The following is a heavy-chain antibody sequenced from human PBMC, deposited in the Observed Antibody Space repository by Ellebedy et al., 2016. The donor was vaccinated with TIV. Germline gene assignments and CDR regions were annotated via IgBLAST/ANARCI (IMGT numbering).Heavy chain of an antibody. Sequence: GESLKISCAASGFTLSNYAMSWVRQAPGQGLQWVASVNNGNNPYYADSARGRFTISRDTFMNTVSLQMNSLRADDTGVYYCAKDQRSSGWPAFDSWGQGTLVTVSS. D-gene: IGHD6-19*01. CDR3: AKDQRSSGWPAFDS. J-gene: IGHJ4*02. CDR2: VNNGNNP. CDR1: GFTLSNYA. V-gene: IGHV3-23*05.